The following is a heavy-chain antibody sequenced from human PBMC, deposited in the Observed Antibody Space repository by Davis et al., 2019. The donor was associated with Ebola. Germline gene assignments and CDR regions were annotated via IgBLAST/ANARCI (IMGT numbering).Heavy chain of an antibody. CDR1: GFTFSGSA. CDR2: IRSKANSYAT. CDR3: ARSLIGRYYYYGMDV. V-gene: IGHV3-73*01. Sequence: GGSLRLSCAASGFTFSGSAMHWVRQASGKGLEWVGRIRSKANSYATAYAASVKGRFTISRDDSKNTAYLQMNSLRAEDTAVYYCARSLIGRYYYYGMDVWGQGTTVTVSS. J-gene: IGHJ6*02.